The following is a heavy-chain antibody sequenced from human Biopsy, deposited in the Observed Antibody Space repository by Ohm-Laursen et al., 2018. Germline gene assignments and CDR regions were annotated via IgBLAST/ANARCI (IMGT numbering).Heavy chain of an antibody. Sequence: SLRLSCAASGFIFSTYTMNWVRQAPGEGLEWVSSISSRSSDIYYADSVKGRFTSSRDNAKNSVYLQMNGLRVEDTAVYYCARGRSHLLPDHDWFDPWGQGTLVTVSS. CDR1: GFIFSTYT. CDR2: ISSRSSDI. D-gene: IGHD1-14*01. J-gene: IGHJ5*02. V-gene: IGHV3-21*06. CDR3: ARGRSHLLPDHDWFDP.